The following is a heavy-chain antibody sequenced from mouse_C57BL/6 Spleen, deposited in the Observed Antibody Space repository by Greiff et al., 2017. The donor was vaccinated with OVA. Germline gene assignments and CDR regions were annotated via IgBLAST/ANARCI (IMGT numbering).Heavy chain of an antibody. J-gene: IGHJ2*01. CDR3: AIDPPSDGYVFDY. V-gene: IGHV1-7*01. CDR1: GYTFTSYW. Sequence: QVQLQQSGAELVKPGASVKLSCKASGYTFTSYWMHWVKQRPGQGLEWIGYINPSSGYTKYNQKFKDKATLTADKSSSTAYMQLSSLTYEDSAVYYCAIDPPSDGYVFDYWGQGTTLTVSS. D-gene: IGHD2-3*01. CDR2: INPSSGYT.